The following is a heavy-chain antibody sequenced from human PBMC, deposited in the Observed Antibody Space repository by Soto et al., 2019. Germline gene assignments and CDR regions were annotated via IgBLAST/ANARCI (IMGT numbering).Heavy chain of an antibody. CDR3: VRYDRINMKPYSPEGFHI. CDR2: IFYSGNI. V-gene: IGHV4-39*01. Sequence: QLQLEESGPGLVKPSETLSLTCTVSGDSISSSNSHWGWTRQPPGKGLEYIGSVYYGGAIFYSGNIYYNPSLKSRVTISVYTSKNQFSLRLSSVTAADTGVYYCVRYDRINMKPYSPEGFHIWGQGTMVTVSS. D-gene: IGHD3-3*02. J-gene: IGHJ3*02. CDR1: GDSISSSNSH.